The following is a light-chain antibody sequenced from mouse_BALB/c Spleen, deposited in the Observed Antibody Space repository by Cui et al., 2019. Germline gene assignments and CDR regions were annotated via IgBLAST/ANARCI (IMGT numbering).Light chain of an antibody. J-gene: IGKJ1*01. CDR2: STS. CDR3: HQWSSYPWT. Sequence: QIVLTQSPAIMSAVLGKEITLSCRARSSVNYMHWYQQKSGTSPKLLIYSTSNLASGVPSRFSGSGSGTFYSLTISSVEAEDAADYYCHQWSSYPWTFGGGTKLEIK. CDR1: SSVNY. V-gene: IGKV4-80*01.